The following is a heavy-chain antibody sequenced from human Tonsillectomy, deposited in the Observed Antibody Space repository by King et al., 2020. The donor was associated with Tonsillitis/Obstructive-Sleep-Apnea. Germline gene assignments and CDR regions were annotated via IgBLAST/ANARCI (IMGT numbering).Heavy chain of an antibody. CDR1: GFSLSASGMC. CDR3: ARTSQHDDFVLVYGDV. D-gene: IGHD4-17*01. Sequence: VTLKESGPALVKPTQTLALTCTFSGFSLSASGMCVSWIRQAPGRALEWLARIDWDDDKYYSTSLKTRLTISKDTSKNQVVLTMTNMDPVDTATYYCARTSQHDDFVLVYGDVGRKGNAVTVPS. V-gene: IGHV2-70*11. J-gene: IGHJ6*04. CDR2: IDWDDDK.